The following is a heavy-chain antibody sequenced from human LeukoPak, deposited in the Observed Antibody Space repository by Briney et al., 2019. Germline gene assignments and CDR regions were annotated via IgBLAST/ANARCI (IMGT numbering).Heavy chain of an antibody. CDR1: GYRFSNYW. Sequence: GESLKISCQGSGYRFSNYWSGWVRQMPGKGLEWMGVTGFSDTRYNPSFRGQVTISADKSINTAYLQWSSLKASDTAIYYCARLLGTGTPFDYWGQGTLVTVSS. CDR3: ARLLGTGTPFDY. V-gene: IGHV5-51*01. D-gene: IGHD3-16*01. CDR2: TGFSDT. J-gene: IGHJ4*02.